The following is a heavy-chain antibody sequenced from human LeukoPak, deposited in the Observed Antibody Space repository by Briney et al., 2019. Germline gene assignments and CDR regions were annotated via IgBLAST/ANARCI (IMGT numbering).Heavy chain of an antibody. CDR3: ARGAPGGYVNWFDP. Sequence: ASVKVSCKASGGTFSSYAISWVRQAPGQGLEWMGGIIPIFGTANYAQKFQGRVTITADESTSTAYMELSSLRSEDTAVYYCARGAPGGYVNWFDPWGQGTLVTVSS. D-gene: IGHD2-2*01. V-gene: IGHV1-69*13. J-gene: IGHJ5*02. CDR2: IIPIFGTA. CDR1: GGTFSSYA.